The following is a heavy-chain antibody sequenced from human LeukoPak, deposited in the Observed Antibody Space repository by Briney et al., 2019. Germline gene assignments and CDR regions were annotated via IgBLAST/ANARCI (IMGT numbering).Heavy chain of an antibody. J-gene: IGHJ6*02. V-gene: IGHV3-30*04. Sequence: GRSLRLSCAASGFTFSSYAMHWVRQAPGKGLEWVAVISYDGSNKYYADSVKGRFTISRDNSKNTLYLQMNSLRAEDTAVYYCARDHEGDYYYHGRDVWGQGTTVTVSS. CDR1: GFTFSSYA. CDR2: ISYDGSNK. CDR3: ARDHEGDYYYHGRDV.